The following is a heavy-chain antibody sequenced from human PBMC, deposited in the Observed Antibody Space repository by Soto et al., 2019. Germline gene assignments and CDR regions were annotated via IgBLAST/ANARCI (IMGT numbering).Heavy chain of an antibody. D-gene: IGHD2-21*01. CDR3: ARLGAYYQSLDP. J-gene: IGHJ5*01. CDR2: IRHSGTT. Sequence: SETLSLTCAVSGGSVSSSNWWSWVRQPPGKGLEWIGEIRHSGTTNYNPSLNSRVTISVDKSKNQFSLKLSSVTAADTAVYYCARLGAYYQSLDPWGPGTQGTVSS. V-gene: IGHV4-4*02. CDR1: GGSVSSSNW.